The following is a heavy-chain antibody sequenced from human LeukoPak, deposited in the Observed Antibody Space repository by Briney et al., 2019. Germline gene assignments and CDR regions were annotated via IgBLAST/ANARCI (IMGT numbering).Heavy chain of an antibody. D-gene: IGHD6-13*01. Sequence: SETLSLTCTVSGGSISSYYWSWIRQPPGKGLEWIGYIYYSGSTNYNPSLKSRVTISVDTSKNQFSLKLSSVTAADTAVYYCARGGRSSWYPDDYWGQGTLVTVSS. CDR1: GGSISSYY. V-gene: IGHV4-59*01. CDR2: IYYSGST. J-gene: IGHJ4*02. CDR3: ARGGRSSWYPDDY.